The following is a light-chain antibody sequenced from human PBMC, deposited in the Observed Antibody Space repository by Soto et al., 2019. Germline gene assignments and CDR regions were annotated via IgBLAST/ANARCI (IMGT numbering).Light chain of an antibody. J-gene: IGKJ2*01. CDR1: QSVGSN. CDR3: QQYDNSPPYT. V-gene: IGKV3-15*01. Sequence: EIVMTQSPATLSVPPGERATLSCRASQSVGSNLAWYQQKPGQTPRLLIYGASTRATGIPARFSANGSGTEFTLTISSLQSEDFAVYYCQQYDNSPPYTFGQGTKLEIK. CDR2: GAS.